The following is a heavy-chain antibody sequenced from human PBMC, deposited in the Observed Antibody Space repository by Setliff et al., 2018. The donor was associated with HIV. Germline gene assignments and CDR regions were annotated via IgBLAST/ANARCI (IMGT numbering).Heavy chain of an antibody. CDR3: ARLDTNGYSHYTFYDMDV. V-gene: IGHV5-51*01. J-gene: IGHJ6*02. D-gene: IGHD3-22*01. CDR1: GYSFTSYW. CDR2: IYPGDSDT. Sequence: GESLKISCKGSGYSFTSYWIGWVRQMPGKGLEWMGIIYPGDSDTRYSPSFQGQVTMSVDKSISTAYLQWSSLKASDTAVYYCARLDTNGYSHYTFYDMDVWGQGTTVTVSS.